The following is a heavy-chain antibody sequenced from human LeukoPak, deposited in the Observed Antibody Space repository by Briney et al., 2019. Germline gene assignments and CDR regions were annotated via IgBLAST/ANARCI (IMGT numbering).Heavy chain of an antibody. D-gene: IGHD4-11*01. CDR2: FYYTGST. J-gene: IGHJ3*02. Sequence: PSQTLSLTCTVSGGSIRSDYWSWMRLPPGKGLELMGYFYYTGSTNYSEYNPYLKSRVTISGDMSKNQFSLKLTSVTAADTAVYYCARGTAVRSGTFDIWGQGTVVTVSS. CDR1: GGSIRSDY. V-gene: IGHV4-59*01. CDR3: ARGTAVRSGTFDI.